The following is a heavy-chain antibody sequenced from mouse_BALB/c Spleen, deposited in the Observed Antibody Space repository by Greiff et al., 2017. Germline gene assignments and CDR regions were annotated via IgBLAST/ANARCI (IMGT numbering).Heavy chain of an antibody. CDR2: ISSGSSTI. J-gene: IGHJ4*01. CDR3: ARSGVGPYAMDY. D-gene: IGHD4-1*01. CDR1: GFTFSSFG. V-gene: IGHV5-17*02. Sequence: EVKLMESGGGLVQPGGSRKLSCAASGFTFSSFGMHWVRQAPEKGLEWVAYISSGSSTIYYADTVKGRFTISRDNPKNTLFLQMTSLRSEDTAMYYCARSGVGPYAMDYWGQGTSVTVSS.